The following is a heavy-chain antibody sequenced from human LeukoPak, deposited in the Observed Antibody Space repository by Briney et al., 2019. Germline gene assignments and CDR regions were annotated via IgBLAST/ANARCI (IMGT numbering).Heavy chain of an antibody. Sequence: GASVKVSCKASGYTFTSYYMHWVRQAPGQGLEWMGIINPSGGSTSYAQKFQGRVTMTRDMSTSTVYMELSSLRSEDTAVYYCARGRYGDPDLNWFDPWGQGTLVTVSS. CDR3: ARGRYGDPDLNWFDP. D-gene: IGHD4-17*01. J-gene: IGHJ5*02. V-gene: IGHV1-46*01. CDR2: INPSGGST. CDR1: GYTFTSYY.